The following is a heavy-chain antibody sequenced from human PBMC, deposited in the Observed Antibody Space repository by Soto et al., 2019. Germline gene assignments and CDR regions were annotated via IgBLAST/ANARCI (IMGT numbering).Heavy chain of an antibody. D-gene: IGHD4-4*01. CDR3: ARVVMTTVPASYYYGMDV. CDR2: IIPFIGTA. CDR1: GGTFSSYA. J-gene: IGHJ6*02. Sequence: QVQLVQSGAEVKKPGSSVTVSCKASGGTFSSYAISWVRQAPGQGLEWMGRIIPFIGTANYAQKVQGRVTITADESTSTAYMALTSLRSEDMAVYYCARVVMTTVPASYYYGMDVWGQGTTVTVSS. V-gene: IGHV1-69*18.